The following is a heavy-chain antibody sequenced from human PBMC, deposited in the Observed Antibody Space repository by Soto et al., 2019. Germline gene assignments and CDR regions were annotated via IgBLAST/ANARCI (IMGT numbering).Heavy chain of an antibody. J-gene: IGHJ1*01. V-gene: IGHV2-5*02. CDR2: IYWDDDK. Sequence: SGPTLVNPTQTLTLTCTFSGFSLSTSGVGVGWIRQPPGKALEWLALIYWDDDKRYSPSLKSRLTITKDTSKNQVVLTMTNMDPVDTATYYCAHSEDYDYIWGSSAEYFQHWGQGTLVTVSS. CDR3: AHSEDYDYIWGSSAEYFQH. D-gene: IGHD3-16*01. CDR1: GFSLSTSGVG.